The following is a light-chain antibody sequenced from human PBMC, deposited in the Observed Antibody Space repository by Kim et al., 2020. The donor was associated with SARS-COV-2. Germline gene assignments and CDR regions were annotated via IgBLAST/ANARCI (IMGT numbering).Light chain of an antibody. V-gene: IGKV1-39*01. Sequence: DIQMNKSPSSLSASVGDRVTITCRTSQSISSHLNWYHQKPGRAPKLLISAASTLQGGVPSRFSGSGSETDFTLTISSLPPEDFATYFCQQSYITPFTFGPGTKVDIK. CDR1: QSISSH. CDR2: AAS. CDR3: QQSYITPFT. J-gene: IGKJ3*01.